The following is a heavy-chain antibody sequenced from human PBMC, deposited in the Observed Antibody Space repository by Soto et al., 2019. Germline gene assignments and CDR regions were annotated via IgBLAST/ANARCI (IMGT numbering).Heavy chain of an antibody. CDR2: IYSGGYT. V-gene: IGHV3-53*01. CDR1: GFTVSNNY. D-gene: IGHD7-27*01. J-gene: IGHJ4*02. CDR3: AANRGGGGY. Sequence: EVQLVESGGGLIQPGGSLRLSCAVSGFTVSNNYMSWVRQAPGKGLEGVSVIYSGGYTAYGDSVKGRFTISRDNSKNTLYPKMITRGADAAAVFYGAANRGGGGYWGQGTLVTVSS.